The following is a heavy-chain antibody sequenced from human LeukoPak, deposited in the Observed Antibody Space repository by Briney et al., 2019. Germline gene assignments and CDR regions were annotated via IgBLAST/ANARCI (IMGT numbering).Heavy chain of an antibody. CDR3: ARGSYCSSTSCYLDY. J-gene: IGHJ4*02. D-gene: IGHD2-2*01. CDR1: GGSISSYY. CDR2: IYSSGST. Sequence: PSETLSLTCTVSGGSISSYYWSWIRQPAGKGLEWIGRIYSSGSTNYNPSLKSRVTMSVDTSKNQFSLRLSSVTAADTAAYYCARGSYCSSTSCYLDYWGQGTLVTVSS. V-gene: IGHV4-4*07.